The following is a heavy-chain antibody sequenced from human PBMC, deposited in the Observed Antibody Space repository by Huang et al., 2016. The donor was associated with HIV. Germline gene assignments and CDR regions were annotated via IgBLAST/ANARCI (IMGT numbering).Heavy chain of an antibody. CDR3: AKDADTSGYDVLGPFGS. D-gene: IGHD3-3*01. Sequence: EVLLLESGGGLVQPGGSLRLSCVASGFTFSSYAMSWVRQAPGKGLEVVSGITDGINNRYYAHSVKGRFAVSRDDSTNTLYLQMNSLRAEDTAVYYCAKDADTSGYDVLGPFGSWGQGTLVTVSS. CDR2: ITDGINNR. V-gene: IGHV3-23*01. CDR1: GFTFSSYA. J-gene: IGHJ4*02.